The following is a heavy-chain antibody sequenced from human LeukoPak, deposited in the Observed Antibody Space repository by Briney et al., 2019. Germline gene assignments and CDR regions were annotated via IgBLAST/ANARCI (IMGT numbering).Heavy chain of an antibody. V-gene: IGHV3-30-3*01. CDR2: ISYDGSNK. Sequence: GGSLRLSCAASGFTFSSYAMHWVRQAPGKGLEWVAVISYDGSNKYYADSVKGRFTISRDNSKNTLYLQMNSLRAEDTAVYYCARLVVVPAATPDAFVIWGQGTMVTVSS. CDR3: ARLVVVPAATPDAFVI. D-gene: IGHD2-2*01. J-gene: IGHJ3*02. CDR1: GFTFSSYA.